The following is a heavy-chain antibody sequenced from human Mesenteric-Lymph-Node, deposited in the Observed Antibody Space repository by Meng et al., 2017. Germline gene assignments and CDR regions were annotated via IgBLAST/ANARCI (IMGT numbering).Heavy chain of an antibody. D-gene: IGHD5-18*01. V-gene: IGHV4-4*07. J-gene: IGHJ2*01. CDR2: IYTSGST. CDR1: GGVISSYY. Sequence: GQVHASRPGLVNPFVTLSLTCTVSGGVISSYYWRWIRQPAGKGLEWIGRIYTSGSTNYNPSLKSRVTMSVDTSKNQFSLKLSSVTAADTAVYYCARVGWRQWSFDLWGRGTLVTVSS. CDR3: ARVGWRQWSFDL.